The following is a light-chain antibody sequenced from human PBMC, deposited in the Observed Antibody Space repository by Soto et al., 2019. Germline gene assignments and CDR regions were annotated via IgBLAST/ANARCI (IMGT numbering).Light chain of an antibody. Sequence: EIVLTQSPGTLSLSPGERATLSCRASQIFSSSSLAWYQQKPSQAPRLLIYGASSRATGIPDRFSGSGSGTDFTLTISRLEPEDFAVFFCQQYGSSLPITFGQGTRLEIK. CDR1: QIFSSSS. CDR2: GAS. CDR3: QQYGSSLPIT. V-gene: IGKV3-20*01. J-gene: IGKJ5*01.